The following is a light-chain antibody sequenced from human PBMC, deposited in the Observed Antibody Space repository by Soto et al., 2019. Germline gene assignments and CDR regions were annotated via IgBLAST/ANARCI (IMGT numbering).Light chain of an antibody. CDR3: CSYAGTYTVV. CDR2: EVS. V-gene: IGLV2-11*01. Sequence: QSALTQPRSVSGSPGQSVTISCTGTSSDVGDYNYVSWYQQHLGKAPKFIIYEVSKRPSGVPDRFSGSKSGNTASLTISGLQAEDEADYYCCSYAGTYTVVFGGGTKLTVL. CDR1: SSDVGDYNY. J-gene: IGLJ2*01.